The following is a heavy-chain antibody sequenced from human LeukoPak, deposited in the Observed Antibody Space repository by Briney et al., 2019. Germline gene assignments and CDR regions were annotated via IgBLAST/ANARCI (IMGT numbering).Heavy chain of an antibody. J-gene: IGHJ6*03. D-gene: IGHD4-17*01. CDR1: GFTFSSYA. V-gene: IGHV3-23*01. CDR2: ISGSGGST. Sequence: GGSLRLSCAASGFTFSSYAMSWVRQAPGKGLEWVSAISGSGGSTYYADSVKGRFTISRDNSKNTLYLQMNSLRAEDTAVYYCCSQNRLRIYYYYYMDVWGKGTTVTVSS. CDR3: CSQNRLRIYYYYYMDV.